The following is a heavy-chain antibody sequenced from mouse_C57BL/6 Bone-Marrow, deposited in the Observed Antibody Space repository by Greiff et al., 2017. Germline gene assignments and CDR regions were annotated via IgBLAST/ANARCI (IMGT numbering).Heavy chain of an antibody. V-gene: IGHV2-2*01. CDR2: IWSGGST. D-gene: IGHD2-1*01. CDR3: ARPLIYYGNYYAMDY. CDR1: GFSLTSYG. J-gene: IGHJ4*01. Sequence: VKLMESGPGLVQPSQRLSITCTVSGFSLTSYGVHWVRQSPGKGLEWLGVIWSGGSTDYNAAFISTLSISKDNSKSQVFFKMNSLQADDTAIYYCARPLIYYGNYYAMDYWGQGTSVTVSS.